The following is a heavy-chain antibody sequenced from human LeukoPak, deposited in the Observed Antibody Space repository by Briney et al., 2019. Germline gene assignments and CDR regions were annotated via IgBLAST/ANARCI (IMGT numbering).Heavy chain of an antibody. CDR2: IYSGGST. CDR1: GFTVSSNY. J-gene: IGHJ6*03. Sequence: GGSLRLSCAASGFTVSSNYMSWVRQAPGKGLEWVSVIYSGGSTYYADSVKGRFTISRDNSKNTLYLQMNSLRAEDTAVYYCARGTGSSSQSDYYYYMDVWGKGTTVTVSS. D-gene: IGHD6-13*01. CDR3: ARGTGSSSQSDYYYYMDV. V-gene: IGHV3-53*01.